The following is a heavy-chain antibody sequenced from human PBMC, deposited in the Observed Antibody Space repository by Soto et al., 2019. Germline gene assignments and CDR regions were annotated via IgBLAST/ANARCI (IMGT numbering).Heavy chain of an antibody. CDR2: IYYSGTT. CDR3: ASWWAIKGYFTY. J-gene: IGHJ4*02. V-gene: IGHV4-59*08. Sequence: SETLSLTCPVSGGFSTYHLSWIRQPPGKGLEWIGHIYYSGTTNYNPSLKSRVTISVDTSKNQFSLKLSSVTAGDTAVYYCASWWAIKGYFTYWGQGSLVTVSS. CDR1: GGFSTYH. D-gene: IGHD2-15*01.